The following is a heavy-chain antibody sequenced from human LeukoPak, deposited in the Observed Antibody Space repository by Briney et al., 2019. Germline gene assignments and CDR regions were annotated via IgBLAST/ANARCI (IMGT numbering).Heavy chain of an antibody. CDR2: ISSTGTTE. D-gene: IGHD1-26*01. Sequence: GGSLRLSCAASGFTFSSYEMSWVRQAPGKGLEWVSYISSTGTTEKYADSVKGRFTISRDNAKNSLYLQMYSLRAEDTAVYYCARGEQLNYFAYWGQGTLVTVSS. J-gene: IGHJ4*02. CDR3: ARGEQLNYFAY. CDR1: GFTFSSYE. V-gene: IGHV3-48*03.